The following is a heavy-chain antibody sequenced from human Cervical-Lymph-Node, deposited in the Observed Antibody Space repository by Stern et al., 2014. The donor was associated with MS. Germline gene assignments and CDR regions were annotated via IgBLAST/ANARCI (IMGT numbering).Heavy chain of an antibody. J-gene: IGHJ4*02. V-gene: IGHV3-33*01. CDR2: IWHDGSNE. D-gene: IGHD3-16*01. CDR3: ARDPKGYAYGLGD. CDR1: GFTFSSFP. Sequence: DQLVESGGGVVQPGRSLRLSCAASGFTFSSFPIHWVRQAPGKGLEWVAIIWHDGSNEHYADSVKGRFTVSRDNSNDTVYLQMNSLRAEDTAIYYCARDPKGYAYGLGDWGQGALVTVSS.